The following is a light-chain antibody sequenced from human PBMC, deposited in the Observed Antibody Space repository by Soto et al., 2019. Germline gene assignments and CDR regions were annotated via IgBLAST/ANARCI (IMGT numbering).Light chain of an antibody. V-gene: IGKV3-20*01. J-gene: IGKJ2*01. CDR1: QSLSSSY. CDR2: AAS. CDR3: QQQGT. Sequence: EIVLTQFPGTLSLSPGERATLSCRPSQSLSSSYLVWYQQKPGQAPRLLIYAASRRATGIPDRCSGSGSATEYTLTISRLEPEASAVYYCQQQGTFGQGTKLEIK.